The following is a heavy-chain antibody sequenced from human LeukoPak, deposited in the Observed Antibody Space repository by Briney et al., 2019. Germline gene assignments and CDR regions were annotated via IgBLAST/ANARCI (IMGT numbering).Heavy chain of an antibody. CDR1: GFTFSSYA. Sequence: GGSLRLSCAASGFTFSSYAMTWVRQAPGKGLEWVANIKQDGSEKYYVDSVKGRFTISRDNAKNSLYLQMNSLRADDTAAYYCARGFDSRFFNDWGQGTLVTVSS. D-gene: IGHD3-22*01. CDR3: ARGFDSRFFND. V-gene: IGHV3-7*01. J-gene: IGHJ4*02. CDR2: IKQDGSEK.